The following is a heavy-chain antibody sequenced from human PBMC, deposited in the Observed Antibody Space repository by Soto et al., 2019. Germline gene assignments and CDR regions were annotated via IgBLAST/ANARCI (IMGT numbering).Heavy chain of an antibody. CDR3: ARRLDPLQYSDY. J-gene: IGHJ4*02. CDR2: ISFSGNTI. V-gene: IGHV3-48*02. D-gene: IGHD5-18*01. Sequence: GGSLRLSCAASGFTFDDYGMNWVRQAPGKRLEWVSFISFSGNTIYYADSVRGRLTISRDNAKSTLFLQMNSLRDDDTATYYCARRLDPLQYSDYWGRGTLVTVSS. CDR1: GFTFDDYG.